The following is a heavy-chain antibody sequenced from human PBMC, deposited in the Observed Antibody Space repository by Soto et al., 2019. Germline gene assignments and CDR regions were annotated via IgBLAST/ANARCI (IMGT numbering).Heavy chain of an antibody. J-gene: IGHJ6*02. Sequence: EVQLLESGGGLVQPGGSLRLSCAASGFTFSSYAMSWVRQAPGKGLEWVSSISGSGGNAYYADSGKGRFSTSRDNSKNTLRLQRNSLSADDTAVYYCAKDGASGSYPPYYYFGMDVWGQGTTVTVSS. CDR3: AKDGASGSYPPYYYFGMDV. V-gene: IGHV3-23*01. D-gene: IGHD1-26*01. CDR1: GFTFSSYA. CDR2: ISGSGGNA.